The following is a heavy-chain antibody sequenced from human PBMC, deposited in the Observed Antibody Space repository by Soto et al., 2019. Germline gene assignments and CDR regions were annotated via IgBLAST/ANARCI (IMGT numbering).Heavy chain of an antibody. J-gene: IGHJ4*02. Sequence: QVQLQESGPGLVKASQTLSLTCTVSGDSISSGDYYWSWIRQPPEKGLEWIGYISHSGSTFYIPSLKGRVTISVDTSKNQFSLPLRSVTAADTAVYFCARRQYSYGFLDYWGQGTLVTVSS. D-gene: IGHD5-18*01. V-gene: IGHV4-30-4*01. CDR3: ARRQYSYGFLDY. CDR2: ISHSGST. CDR1: GDSISSGDYY.